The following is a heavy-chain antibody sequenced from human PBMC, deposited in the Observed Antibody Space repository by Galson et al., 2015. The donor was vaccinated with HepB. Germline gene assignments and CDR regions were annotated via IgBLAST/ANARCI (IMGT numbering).Heavy chain of an antibody. CDR1: GYSFTSYW. D-gene: IGHD2-2*01. CDR2: IDPSDSYT. Sequence: QSGAEVKKPGESLRISCKGSGYSFTSYWISWVRQMPGKGLEWMGRIDPSDSYTNYSPSFQGHVTISADKSISTAYLQWSSLKASDTAMYYCAMGDCSSTSCYADNWFDPWGQGTLVTVSS. V-gene: IGHV5-10-1*01. J-gene: IGHJ5*02. CDR3: AMGDCSSTSCYADNWFDP.